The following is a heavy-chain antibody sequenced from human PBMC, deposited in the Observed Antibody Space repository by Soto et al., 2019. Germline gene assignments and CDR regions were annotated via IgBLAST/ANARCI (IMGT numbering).Heavy chain of an antibody. D-gene: IGHD3-3*01. J-gene: IGHJ6*02. CDR2: INPSGGST. V-gene: IGHV1-46*01. Sequence: RASVKVSCKASGYTFTSYYMHWVRQAPGQGLEWMGIINPSGGSTSYAQKFQGRVTMTRDTSTSTVYMELSSLRSEDTAVYYCARDWYYDFWSGPLYYGMDVWGQGTTVTVSS. CDR3: ARDWYYDFWSGPLYYGMDV. CDR1: GYTFTSYY.